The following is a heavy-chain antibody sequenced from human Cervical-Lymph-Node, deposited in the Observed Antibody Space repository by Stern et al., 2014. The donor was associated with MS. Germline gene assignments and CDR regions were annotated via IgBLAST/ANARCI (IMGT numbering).Heavy chain of an antibody. CDR1: GGSISSGDYY. J-gene: IGHJ4*02. CDR3: ARGGEYYDSSGYSLLDY. CDR2: IYYSGST. D-gene: IGHD3-22*01. V-gene: IGHV4-30-4*01. Sequence: QLQLQESGPGLVKPSQTLSLTCTVSGGSISSGDYYWSWIRQPPGKGLEWIGDIYYSGSTYYTPSLKSRVTISVDTSKNQFSLKLSSVTAADTAVYYCARGGEYYDSSGYSLLDYWGQGTLVTVSS.